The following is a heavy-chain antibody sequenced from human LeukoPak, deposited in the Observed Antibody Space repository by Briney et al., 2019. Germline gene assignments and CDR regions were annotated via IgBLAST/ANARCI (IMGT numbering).Heavy chain of an antibody. Sequence: GASVKVSCKASGYTFTSYAMHWVRQAPGQRLEWMGWISAYNGNTNYAQKLQGRVTMTTDTSTSTAYMELRSLRSDDTAVYYCARDGAAAGYFHYWGQGTLVTVSS. CDR3: ARDGAAAGYFHY. D-gene: IGHD2-15*01. CDR1: GYTFTSYA. V-gene: IGHV1-18*01. J-gene: IGHJ4*02. CDR2: ISAYNGNT.